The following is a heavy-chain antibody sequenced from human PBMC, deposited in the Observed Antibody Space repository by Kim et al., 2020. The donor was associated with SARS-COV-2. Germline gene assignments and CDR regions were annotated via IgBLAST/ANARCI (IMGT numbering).Heavy chain of an antibody. J-gene: IGHJ1*01. D-gene: IGHD1-26*01. V-gene: IGHV4-59*08. CDR3: ARRTRGLAAEYFQH. Sequence: PPPNSRVPISVDTSKNQFSLRLSSVTAADTAVYYCARRTRGLAAEYFQHWGQGTLVTVSS.